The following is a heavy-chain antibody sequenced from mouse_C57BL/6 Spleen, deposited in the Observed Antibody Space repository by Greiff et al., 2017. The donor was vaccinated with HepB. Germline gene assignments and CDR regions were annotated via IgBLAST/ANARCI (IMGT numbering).Heavy chain of an antibody. D-gene: IGHD1-1*01. CDR1: GYAFSSSW. CDR3: ARSGYYYGSSYWYFDV. CDR2: IYPGDGDT. V-gene: IGHV1-82*01. J-gene: IGHJ1*03. Sequence: QVQLQQSGPELVKPGASVKISCKASGYAFSSSWMNWVKQRPGKGLAWIGRIYPGDGDTNYNGKFKGKATLTADKSSSTAYMQLSSLTAEDSAVYFWARSGYYYGSSYWYFDVWGTGTTVTVSS.